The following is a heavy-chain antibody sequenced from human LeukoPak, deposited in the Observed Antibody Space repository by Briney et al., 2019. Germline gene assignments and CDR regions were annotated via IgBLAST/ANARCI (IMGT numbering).Heavy chain of an antibody. V-gene: IGHV1-18*01. CDR3: ARDTAPRGEVVHSSADY. Sequence: GASVKVSCKASGYTFTSYGIRWVRQAPGQGLEWMGWISAYNGNTNYAQKRQGRVTMTTDTSTSTAYMELRSLRSDDTAVYYCARDTAPRGEVVHSSADYWGQGTLVTVSS. CDR1: GYTFTSYG. D-gene: IGHD6-19*01. CDR2: ISAYNGNT. J-gene: IGHJ4*02.